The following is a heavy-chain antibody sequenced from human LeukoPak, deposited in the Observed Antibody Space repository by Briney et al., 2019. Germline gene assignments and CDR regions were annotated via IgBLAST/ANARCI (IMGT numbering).Heavy chain of an antibody. Sequence: SVKVSCKASGGTFSNYAISWVRQAPGQGLEWMGGIITNYGTTNYAQKYQGRVTITADESTSTAYMELSSLRSEDTAVYYCARVGTQLWLPTLYYFDYWGQGTLVTVSS. CDR3: ARVGTQLWLPTLYYFDY. CDR1: GGTFSNYA. CDR2: IITNYGTT. V-gene: IGHV1-69*13. J-gene: IGHJ4*02. D-gene: IGHD5-18*01.